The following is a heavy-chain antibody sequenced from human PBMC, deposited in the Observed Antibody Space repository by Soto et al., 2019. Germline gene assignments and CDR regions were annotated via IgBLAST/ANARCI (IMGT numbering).Heavy chain of an antibody. Sequence: NPSETLSLTCIVSGGSVSSSNWWSWVRQPPGKGLEWIGEIYHSGSTTYNPSLKSRATTSVDKSENQFSLRLKSVTAADTAVYYCASVGSDYDNSGYYLPWGPGTLVTVSS. V-gene: IGHV4-4*02. CDR1: GGSVSSSNW. D-gene: IGHD3-22*01. CDR2: IYHSGST. CDR3: ASVGSDYDNSGYYLP. J-gene: IGHJ5*02.